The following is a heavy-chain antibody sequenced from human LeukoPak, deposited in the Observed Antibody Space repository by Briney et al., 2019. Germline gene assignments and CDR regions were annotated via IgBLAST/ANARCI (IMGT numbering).Heavy chain of an antibody. CDR1: GFTFSSYG. CDR3: AKDGKRWALIFDY. V-gene: IGHV3-30*02. J-gene: IGHJ4*02. Sequence: PGGSLRLSCAASGFTFSSYGMHWVRQAPGKGLEWVAFIRYDGSNKYYADSVKGRFTISRDNSKNTLYLKMNSLRAEDTAVYYCAKDGKRWALIFDYWGQGTLVTVSS. D-gene: IGHD4-23*01. CDR2: IRYDGSNK.